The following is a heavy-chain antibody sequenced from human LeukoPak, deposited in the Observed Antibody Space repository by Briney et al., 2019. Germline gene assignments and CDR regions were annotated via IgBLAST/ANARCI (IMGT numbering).Heavy chain of an antibody. CDR3: ARDIGRGGWYPGYFDY. CDR2: IYSGGSI. V-gene: IGHV3-53*01. CDR1: GFTVSSNY. D-gene: IGHD6-19*01. J-gene: IGHJ4*02. Sequence: GGSLRLSCAASGFTVSSNYMSWVRQAPGKGLEWVSVIYSGGSIYYADSVKGRFTISRDNSKNTLYLQMNSLRAEDTAVYYCARDIGRGGWYPGYFDYWGQGTLVTVSS.